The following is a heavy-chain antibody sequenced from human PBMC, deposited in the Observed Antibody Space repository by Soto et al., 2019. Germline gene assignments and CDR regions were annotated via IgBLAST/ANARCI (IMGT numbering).Heavy chain of an antibody. V-gene: IGHV4-31*03. CDR2: IYYTGNT. Sequence: PSETQCVTCTVAGGTIGDRGGGCYWTWNRQLPGKGLEWIGYIYYTGNTYYNPSLKSRPTISIDTSENQFSLKLTSVTAADTAVYFCASGHDAYKVRYWGQGTLVTVSS. CDR3: ASGHDAYKVRY. CDR1: GGTIGDRGGGCY. D-gene: IGHD1-1*01. J-gene: IGHJ4*02.